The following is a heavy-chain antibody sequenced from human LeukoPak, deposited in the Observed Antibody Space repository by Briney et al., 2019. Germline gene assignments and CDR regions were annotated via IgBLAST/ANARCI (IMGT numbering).Heavy chain of an antibody. D-gene: IGHD4-17*01. Sequence: PGGSLRLSCAASGFTFSSYGMHWVRQAPGKGLEWVAVIWYDGSNKYYADSVKGRFTISRDNYKNTLYLQMNSLRAEDTAVYYCAKGGTHDYGDYFDYWGQGTLVTVSS. J-gene: IGHJ4*02. CDR3: AKGGTHDYGDYFDY. V-gene: IGHV3-33*06. CDR2: IWYDGSNK. CDR1: GFTFSSYG.